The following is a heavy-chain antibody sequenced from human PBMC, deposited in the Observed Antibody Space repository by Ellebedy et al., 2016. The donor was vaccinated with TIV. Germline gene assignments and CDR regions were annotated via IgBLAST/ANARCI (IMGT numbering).Heavy chain of an antibody. CDR2: INAHTGNT. Sequence: AASVKVSCKASGYSFLSNGITWVRQAPGPGLEWMGWINAHTGNTNYAQTFQGRFTMTRDTPTATAYMELTSLRSDDTAVYYCARYNDFLAGSPMYYFDYWGQGTLVIVSP. D-gene: IGHD3-9*01. CDR1: GYSFLSNG. CDR3: ARYNDFLAGSPMYYFDY. V-gene: IGHV1-18*01. J-gene: IGHJ4*02.